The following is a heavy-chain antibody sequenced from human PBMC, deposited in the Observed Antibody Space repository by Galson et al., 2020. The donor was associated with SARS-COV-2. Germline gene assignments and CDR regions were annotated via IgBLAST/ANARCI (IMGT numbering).Heavy chain of an antibody. V-gene: IGHV3-72*01. CDR2: IRDKPDSYTT. D-gene: IGHD3-10*01. J-gene: IGHJ3*02. CDR1: GFTFSDRY. Sequence: GGSLRLSCAASGFTFSDRYMDWVRQAPGKGLEWVGRIRDKPDSYTTAYAASVIGRFTISRADSKNSLYLQMNSLKIEDTAVYYCARVFVRSGRTDAFDIWGQGTMVTVSS. CDR3: ARVFVRSGRTDAFDI.